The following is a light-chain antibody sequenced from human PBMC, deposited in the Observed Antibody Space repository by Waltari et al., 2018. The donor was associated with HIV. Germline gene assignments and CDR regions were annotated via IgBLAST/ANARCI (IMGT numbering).Light chain of an antibody. CDR3: AAWDDTLSGQGV. Sequence: QSVLTQPPSVSGTPGQRVTISCPGSTSNIGSNYVYWYQQLPETAPKLSIYRDNQRPSGVPDRFSGSKSGTSASLAINGLRSEDEADYYCAAWDDTLSGQGVFGGGTKLTVL. V-gene: IGLV1-47*01. J-gene: IGLJ2*01. CDR1: TSNIGSNY. CDR2: RDN.